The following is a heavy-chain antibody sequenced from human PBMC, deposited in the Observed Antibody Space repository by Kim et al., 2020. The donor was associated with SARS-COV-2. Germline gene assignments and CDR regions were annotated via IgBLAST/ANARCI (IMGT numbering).Heavy chain of an antibody. Sequence: GGSLRLSCAASGFTFSNAWMSWVRQAPGKGLEWVGRIKSKTDGGTTDYAAPVKGRFTISRDDSKNTLYLQMNSLKTEDTAVYYCTTDLPRAYSGSYESPYYYGMDVWGQGTTVTVSS. CDR1: GFTFSNAW. CDR2: IKSKTDGGTT. J-gene: IGHJ6*02. V-gene: IGHV3-15*01. D-gene: IGHD1-26*01. CDR3: TTDLPRAYSGSYESPYYYGMDV.